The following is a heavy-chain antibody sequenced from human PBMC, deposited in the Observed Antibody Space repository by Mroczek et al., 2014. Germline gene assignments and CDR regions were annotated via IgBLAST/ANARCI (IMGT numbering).Heavy chain of an antibody. Sequence: QVQLQESGAEVRKPGASVKVSCKASGYTFTTYYMLWVRQAPGQGLEWMGVINPSGGKTHYAQKFQGRVTMTRDTSTSTVYMELSSLRSEDTAVYYCTRESQYSTMDYWGQGTLVTVSS. CDR2: INPSGGKT. V-gene: IGHV1-46*03. CDR3: TRESQYSTMDY. D-gene: IGHD6-13*01. J-gene: IGHJ4*02. CDR1: GYTFTTYY.